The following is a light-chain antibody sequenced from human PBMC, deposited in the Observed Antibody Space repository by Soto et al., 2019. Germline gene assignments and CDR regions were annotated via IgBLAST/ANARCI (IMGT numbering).Light chain of an antibody. CDR3: SSYTSSSPKV. J-gene: IGLJ1*01. CDR2: EVS. V-gene: IGLV2-14*01. CDR1: SSDVGGYNY. Sequence: QSALTQPASVSGSPGQSITISCTGTSSDVGGYNYVSWYQQHPGKAPKLMIYEVSNRPSGVSNRFSGSKSGNTASLTIYGLQAEDEADYYCSSYTSSSPKVFGTGTKVTVL.